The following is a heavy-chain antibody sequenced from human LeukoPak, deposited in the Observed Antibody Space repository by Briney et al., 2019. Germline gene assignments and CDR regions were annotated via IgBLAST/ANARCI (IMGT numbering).Heavy chain of an antibody. CDR2: INPNSGGT. CDR1: GYTFTGYY. V-gene: IGHV1-2*02. J-gene: IGHJ4*02. D-gene: IGHD5-18*01. Sequence: ASVKVSCKASGYTFTGYYMHCVRQAPGQGLEWMGWINPNSGGTNYAQKFQGRVTMTRDTSISTAYMELSRLRSDDTAVYYCAVTPGIQLWLWNFDYWGQGTLVTVSS. CDR3: AVTPGIQLWLWNFDY.